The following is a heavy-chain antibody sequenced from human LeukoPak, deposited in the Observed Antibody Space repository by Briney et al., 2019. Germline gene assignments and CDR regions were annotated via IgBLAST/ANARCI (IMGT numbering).Heavy chain of an antibody. Sequence: PGGSLRLSCAASGFTFSSYAMSWVRQAPGKGLEWVSAISGSGGSTYYADSVKGRFTISRDNSKNTLYLQMNSLRAEDTAVYYCARVKNYYDSYENFDYWGQGTLVTVSS. D-gene: IGHD3-22*01. CDR3: ARVKNYYDSYENFDY. CDR1: GFTFSSYA. CDR2: ISGSGGST. J-gene: IGHJ4*02. V-gene: IGHV3-23*01.